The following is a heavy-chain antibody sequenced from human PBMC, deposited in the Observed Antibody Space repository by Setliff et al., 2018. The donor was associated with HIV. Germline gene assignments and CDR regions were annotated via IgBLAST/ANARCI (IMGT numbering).Heavy chain of an antibody. CDR2: INLNSGGK. D-gene: IGHD3-22*01. CDR1: GYTFSGYY. CDR3: ARGPRGYDSSYYFDY. J-gene: IGHJ4*02. V-gene: IGHV1-2*04. Sequence: ASVKVSCKASGYTFSGYYMHWVRQAPGQGLEWMGWINLNSGGKNYAQKFQGWVTMTRDTSIITAYMQLDRLGSDDTAVYYCARGPRGYDSSYYFDYWGQGTLVTVSS.